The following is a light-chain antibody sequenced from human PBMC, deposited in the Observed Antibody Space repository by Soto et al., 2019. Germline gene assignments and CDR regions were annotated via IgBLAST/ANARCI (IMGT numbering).Light chain of an antibody. CDR2: EGS. CDR3: CSFERSITLV. CDR1: SSDVGSYNL. J-gene: IGLJ2*01. Sequence: QSVLTQPASVSGSPGQSITISCTGSSSDVGSYNLVSWYQQLPGEAPKLMIYEGSKRPSGVSNRFSGSKSGNTASLTISGIQAEDEADYYCCSFERSITLVFGGGTKVTVL. V-gene: IGLV2-23*01.